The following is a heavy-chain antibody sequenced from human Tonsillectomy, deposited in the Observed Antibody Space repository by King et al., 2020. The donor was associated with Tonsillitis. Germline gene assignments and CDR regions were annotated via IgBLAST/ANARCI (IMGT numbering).Heavy chain of an antibody. Sequence: VQLVESGGGLVKPGGSLRLSCAASGFTFSNAWMNWVRQAPGKGLEWVGRIKSKTDGGTTDYAAPVKGRFTISRDDSKNTLYLQMNSLKTEDTAVYYCTTEAPPEGKVWSGYWWYYYYYYMDVWGKGTTVTVSS. D-gene: IGHD3-3*01. V-gene: IGHV3-15*07. CDR1: GFTFSNAW. CDR2: IKSKTDGGTT. CDR3: TTEAPPEGKVWSGYWWYYYYYYMDV. J-gene: IGHJ6*03.